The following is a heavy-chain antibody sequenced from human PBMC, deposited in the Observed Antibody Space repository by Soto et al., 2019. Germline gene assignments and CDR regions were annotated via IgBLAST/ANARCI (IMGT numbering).Heavy chain of an antibody. CDR3: ARGYDSSGYRNLDY. Sequence: QVQLVQSGAEVKKPGASVKVSCKASGYTFTGYYMHWVRQAPGQGLEWMGGIIPIFGTANYAQKFQGRVTITADESTSTAYMELSSLRSEDTAVYYCARGYDSSGYRNLDYWGQGTLVTVSS. CDR1: GYTFTGYY. V-gene: IGHV1-69*01. J-gene: IGHJ4*02. CDR2: IIPIFGTA. D-gene: IGHD3-22*01.